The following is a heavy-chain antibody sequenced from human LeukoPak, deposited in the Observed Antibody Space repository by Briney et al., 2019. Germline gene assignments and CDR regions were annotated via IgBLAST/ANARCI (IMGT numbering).Heavy chain of an antibody. D-gene: IGHD6-13*01. CDR1: GGSISSSSYY. Sequence: SETLSLTCTVSGGSISSSSYYWGWIRQPPGKGLEWIGSIYYSGSTYYNPSLKSRVTISVDTSKNQFSLKLSSVTAADTAVYYCAREEGIAAAGALEYWGQGIPVTVSS. J-gene: IGHJ4*02. CDR3: AREEGIAAAGALEY. V-gene: IGHV4-39*07. CDR2: IYYSGST.